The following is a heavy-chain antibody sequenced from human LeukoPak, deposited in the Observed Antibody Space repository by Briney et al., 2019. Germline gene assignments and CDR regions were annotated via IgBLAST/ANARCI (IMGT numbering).Heavy chain of an antibody. Sequence: ASVKVSCKASGYTFTSYDINWVRQASGQGLEWMGWMNPNSGNTGYAQKFQGRVTITRNTSISTAYMELSSLRSEDTAVYYCARGTHSSSWSYYYYYYMDVWGKGTTVTVSS. D-gene: IGHD6-13*01. CDR3: ARGTHSSSWSYYYYYYMDV. V-gene: IGHV1-8*03. CDR2: MNPNSGNT. CDR1: GYTFTSYD. J-gene: IGHJ6*03.